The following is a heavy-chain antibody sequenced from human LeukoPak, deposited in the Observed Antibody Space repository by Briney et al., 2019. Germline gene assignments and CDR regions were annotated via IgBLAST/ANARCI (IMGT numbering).Heavy chain of an antibody. CDR1: GFTFSGYG. J-gene: IGHJ6*02. D-gene: IGHD3-10*01. V-gene: IGHV3-33*01. Sequence: PGGSLRVSCAASGFTFSGYGMHWVRQAPGRGLGWVAVIYYDGNIKYYADSVRGRFTISRDNPKNTLYLQMNSLRAEDTAVYYCARWGSGTYNAYDHYGMDVWGQGTTVTVSS. CDR2: IYYDGNIK. CDR3: ARWGSGTYNAYDHYGMDV.